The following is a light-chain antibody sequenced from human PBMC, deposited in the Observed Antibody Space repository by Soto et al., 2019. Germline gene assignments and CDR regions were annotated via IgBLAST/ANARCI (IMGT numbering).Light chain of an antibody. CDR2: KAS. J-gene: IGKJ2*03. Sequence: DIQMTQSPSTLSASVGDRVTITCRASQTINTWLAWYQQRPGRAPKLLIYKASSLESGVPSRFSGSGSGTDFTLTISSLQPDDFASYYCQQYNSYQYSFGQGTKLEIK. V-gene: IGKV1-5*03. CDR1: QTINTW. CDR3: QQYNSYQYS.